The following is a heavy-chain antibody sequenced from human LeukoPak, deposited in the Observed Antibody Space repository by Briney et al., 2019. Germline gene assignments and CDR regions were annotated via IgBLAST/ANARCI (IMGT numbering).Heavy chain of an antibody. V-gene: IGHV6-1*01. D-gene: IGHD6-19*01. CDR1: GDSVSSNSAA. CDR3: ARGAPPGIAVAVTNWFDP. Sequence: SQTLSLTCAFSGDSVSSNSAAWNWIRQSPSRGLEWLGRTYYRSKWYNDYAVSVKSRITINPGTSKNQFSLQLNSVTPEDTAVYYCARGAPPGIAVAVTNWFDPWGQGTLVTVSS. CDR2: TYYRSKWYN. J-gene: IGHJ5*02.